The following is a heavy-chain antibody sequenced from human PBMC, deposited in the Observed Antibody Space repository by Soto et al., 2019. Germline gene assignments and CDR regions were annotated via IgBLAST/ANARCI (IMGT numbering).Heavy chain of an antibody. J-gene: IGHJ4*02. CDR1: GGSITSSYY. D-gene: IGHD2-2*02. CDR3: ATIPATTILTDY. CDR2: SYYSGST. V-gene: IGHV4-39*01. Sequence: QLQLQESGPGLVKPSETLSLTCTVSGGSITSSYYWGWISQPPGKGLEWIGSSYYSGSTYYNPSLKSRVTISVDTSKNQFSLKLRSVTAADTAVYYCATIPATTILTDYWGQGTLVTVSS.